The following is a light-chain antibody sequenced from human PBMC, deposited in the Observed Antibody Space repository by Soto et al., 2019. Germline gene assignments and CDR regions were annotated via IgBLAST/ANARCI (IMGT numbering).Light chain of an antibody. CDR1: NIGSKS. CDR2: DDS. V-gene: IGLV3-21*02. CDR3: GTWDSSLSAGPYV. Sequence: SYELTQPPSVSVAPGQTARITCGGNNIGSKSVHWYQQKPGQAPVLVVYDDSDRPSGIPDRFSGSKSGTSATLGITGLQTGDEADYYCGTWDSSLSAGPYVFGTGTKVTVL. J-gene: IGLJ1*01.